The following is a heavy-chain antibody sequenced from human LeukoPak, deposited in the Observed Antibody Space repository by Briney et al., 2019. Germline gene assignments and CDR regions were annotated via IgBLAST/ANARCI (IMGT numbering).Heavy chain of an antibody. CDR2: IRSKAYGGAT. CDR3: TRDIKPDYYDSSGVEYFQH. Sequence: GGSLRLSCTTSGFTFGDYAMTWVRQAPGKGLEWVGFIRSKAYGGATEYAASVKGRFTISRDDSKSIAYLQMNSLKTEDTAVYYCTRDIKPDYYDSSGVEYFQHWGQGTLVTVSS. D-gene: IGHD3-22*01. J-gene: IGHJ1*01. CDR1: GFTFGDYA. V-gene: IGHV3-49*04.